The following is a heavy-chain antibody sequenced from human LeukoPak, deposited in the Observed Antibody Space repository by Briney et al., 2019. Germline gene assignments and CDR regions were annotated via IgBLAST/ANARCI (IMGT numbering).Heavy chain of an antibody. D-gene: IGHD6-19*01. J-gene: IGHJ4*02. CDR1: GGSISSSSYY. V-gene: IGHV4-61*05. Sequence: SETLSLTCTVSGGSISSSSYYWSWIRQPPGKGPEWIGYIYDSGSTNYNPSLKSRVTISADTSKNQFSLKLSSVTAADTAVYYCARGWYYFDYWGQGTLVTVSS. CDR2: IYDSGST. CDR3: ARGWYYFDY.